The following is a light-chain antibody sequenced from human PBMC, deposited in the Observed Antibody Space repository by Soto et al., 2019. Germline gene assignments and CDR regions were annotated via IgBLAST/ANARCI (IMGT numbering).Light chain of an antibody. CDR3: QQANSFPYT. V-gene: IGKV1D-12*01. CDR1: QDISSW. Sequence: DIQMTQSPSSVSASVGDRVTITCRASQDISSWLAWYQQKPGKAPNLLIYAASSLQSGVPPRFSGSGSGTDFTLTISSLQPEDFATYYCQQANSFPYTFGQGTKLAIQ. CDR2: AAS. J-gene: IGKJ2*01.